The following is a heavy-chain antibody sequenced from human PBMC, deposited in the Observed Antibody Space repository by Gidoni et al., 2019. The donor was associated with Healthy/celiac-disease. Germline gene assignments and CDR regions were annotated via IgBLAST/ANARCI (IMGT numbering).Heavy chain of an antibody. CDR3: AKDVAGPAWNWFDP. CDR1: GFTFSSYG. Sequence: QVQLVESGGGVVQPGRSLRLSCAASGFTFSSYGMHWVRQAPGKGLEWVAVISYDGSNKYYADSVKGRFTISRDNSKNTLYLQMNSLRAEDTAVYYCAKDVAGPAWNWFDPWGQGTLVTVSS. V-gene: IGHV3-30*18. J-gene: IGHJ5*02. CDR2: ISYDGSNK. D-gene: IGHD2-15*01.